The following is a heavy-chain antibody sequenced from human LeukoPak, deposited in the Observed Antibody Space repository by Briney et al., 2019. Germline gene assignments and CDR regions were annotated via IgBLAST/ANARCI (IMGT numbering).Heavy chain of an antibody. CDR3: ARHGRWLPAALDY. J-gene: IGHJ4*02. D-gene: IGHD3-22*01. Sequence: GESLKISCKGSGYSFTSYWIGWVRQMPGKGLGWMGIIYPGDSDTRYSPSFQGQVTISADNSISTAYLQWSSLKASDTAMYYCARHGRWLPAALDYWRQGTLVTVSS. V-gene: IGHV5-51*01. CDR2: IYPGDSDT. CDR1: GYSFTSYW.